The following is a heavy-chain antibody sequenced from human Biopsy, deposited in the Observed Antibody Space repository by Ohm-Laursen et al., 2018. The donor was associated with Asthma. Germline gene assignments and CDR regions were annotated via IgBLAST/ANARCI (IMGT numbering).Heavy chain of an antibody. CDR2: ISGNSGIT. D-gene: IGHD6-13*01. V-gene: IGHV3-23*01. CDR1: GFTFRAHA. Sequence: SLRLSRAASGFTFRAHAMSWVRQAPGKGLEWVSTISGNSGITYYADSVKGRFTISRDNSQNTLYLHMDSLSAEDTAVYYCAKDRSGTWYGFDYWGQGTLVTVSP. CDR3: AKDRSGTWYGFDY. J-gene: IGHJ4*02.